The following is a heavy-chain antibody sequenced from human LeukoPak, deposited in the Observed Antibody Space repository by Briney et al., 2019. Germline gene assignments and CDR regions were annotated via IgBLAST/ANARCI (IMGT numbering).Heavy chain of an antibody. D-gene: IGHD1-14*01. V-gene: IGHV3-21*01. Sequence: GGSLRLSCAASGFTFSSYSMNWVRQAPGKGLEWVSSISSSSSYIYYADSVKGRFTISRDDSNNALSLEMTSLRSEDTAIYYCARRALRGQTVRGGHHLGPWGLGTLVAVSS. CDR1: GFTFSSYS. J-gene: IGHJ5*02. CDR3: ARRALRGQTVRGGHHLGP. CDR2: ISSSSSYI.